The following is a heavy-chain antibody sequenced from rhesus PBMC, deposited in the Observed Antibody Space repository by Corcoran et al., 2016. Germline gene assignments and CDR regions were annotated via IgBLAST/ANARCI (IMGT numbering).Heavy chain of an antibody. Sequence: QVQLVQSGAEVKKPGASVKISCKASGYPFTSYYQNWVRQAPGQVLEWMGWINPNNGNTGYAQKFQGRVTMTRDTSTSTAYMELSSLRSEDTAVYYCTRGSGSWNFDYWGQGVLVTVSS. CDR1: GYPFTSYY. J-gene: IGHJ4*01. D-gene: IGHD6-25*01. CDR3: TRGSGSWNFDY. V-gene: IGHV1S9*01. CDR2: INPNNGNT.